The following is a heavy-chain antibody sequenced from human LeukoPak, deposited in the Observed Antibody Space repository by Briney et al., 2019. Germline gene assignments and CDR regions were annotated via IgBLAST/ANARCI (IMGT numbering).Heavy chain of an antibody. V-gene: IGHV1-2*02. J-gene: IGHJ3*02. CDR3: ASVFSGPIAVAGTAAFDI. Sequence: ASVKVSCKASGYTFTGYYMHWVRQAPGQGLEWMGWINPNSGGTNYAQKFQGRVTMTRDTSISTAYMELSRLRSDDTAVYYCASVFSGPIAVAGTAAFDIWGQGTMVTVSS. CDR1: GYTFTGYY. CDR2: INPNSGGT. D-gene: IGHD6-13*01.